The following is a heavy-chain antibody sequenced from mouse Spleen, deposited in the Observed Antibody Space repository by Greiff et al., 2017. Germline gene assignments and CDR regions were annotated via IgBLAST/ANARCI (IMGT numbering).Heavy chain of an antibody. V-gene: IGHV2-9*02. J-gene: IGHJ4*01. CDR1: GFSLTSYC. CDR2: IWAGGST. CDR3: ASYGNHYAMDY. D-gene: IGHD2-1*01. Sequence: VKVVESGPGLVAPSQSLSITCTVSGFSLTSYCVHWVRQPPGKGLEWLGVIWAGGSTNYNSALMSRLSISKDNSKSQVFLKMNSLQTDDTAMYYCASYGNHYAMDYWGQGTSVTVSS.